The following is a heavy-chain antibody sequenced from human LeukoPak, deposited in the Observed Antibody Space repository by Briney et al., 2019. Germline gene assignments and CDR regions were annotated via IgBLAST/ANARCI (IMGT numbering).Heavy chain of an antibody. D-gene: IGHD3-22*01. Sequence: GGSLRLSCAASGFTVSSNYKSWVRQAPGKGLEWVSVIYSGGSTYYADSVKGRFTISRDNSKNTLYLQMNSLRAVDTAVYYCARGYYYDSSGYSNFDYWGQGTLVTVSS. CDR1: GFTVSSNY. J-gene: IGHJ4*02. CDR2: IYSGGST. V-gene: IGHV3-66*01. CDR3: ARGYYYDSSGYSNFDY.